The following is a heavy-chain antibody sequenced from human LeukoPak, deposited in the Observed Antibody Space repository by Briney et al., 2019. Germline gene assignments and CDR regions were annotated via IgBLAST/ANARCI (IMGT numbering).Heavy chain of an antibody. D-gene: IGHD3-10*01. V-gene: IGHV4-61*02. CDR2: IYTSGST. CDR1: GGSISSGSYY. CDR3: ARAAYYYGSGDLYFQR. J-gene: IGHJ1*01. Sequence: SQTLSLTCTVSGGSISSGSYYWSWIRQPAGKGLEWIGRIYTSGSTNYNPSLKSRVTISVDTSKNQFSLKLSSVTAADTAVYYCARAAYYYGSGDLYFQRWGQGTLVTVSS.